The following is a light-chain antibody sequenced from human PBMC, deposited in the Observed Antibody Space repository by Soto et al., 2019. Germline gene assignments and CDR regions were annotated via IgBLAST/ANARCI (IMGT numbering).Light chain of an antibody. V-gene: IGLV2-18*02. CDR2: EVG. Sequence: QSALTQPPSVSGSPGQSVTISCTGTSSDVGSYNHVSWYQQPPGAAPKLIIYEVGNRPSGVPDRFSGSKSGITASLTISGFQAEDEADYYCSSYTTSSTYVFGTGTKLTVL. CDR3: SSYTTSSTYV. J-gene: IGLJ1*01. CDR1: SSDVGSYNH.